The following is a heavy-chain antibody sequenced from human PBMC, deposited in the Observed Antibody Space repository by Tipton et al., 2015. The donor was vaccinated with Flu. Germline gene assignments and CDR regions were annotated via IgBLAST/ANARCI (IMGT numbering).Heavy chain of an antibody. J-gene: IGHJ5*02. V-gene: IGHV1-18*01. CDR3: AGSTASSGWYDANWFDP. CDR2: ISAYNGNT. Sequence: QLVQSGAEVKKPGASVKVSCKASGYTFTSYGISWVRQAPGQGLEWMGWISAYNGNTNYAQKLQGRVTMTTDTSTSTAYMELRSLRSDDPAVYYWAGSTASSGWYDANWFDPWGQGTLVTVSS. CDR1: GYTFTSYG. D-gene: IGHD6-19*01.